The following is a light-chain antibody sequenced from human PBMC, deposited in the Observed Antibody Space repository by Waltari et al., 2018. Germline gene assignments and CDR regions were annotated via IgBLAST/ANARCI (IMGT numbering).Light chain of an antibody. CDR3: GSYTSSSSLDVV. CDR1: RSDIGGYNY. J-gene: IGLJ3*02. CDR2: EVS. Sequence: QSALTQPASVSGSPGQSITIPCTGTRSDIGGYNYVSWYQQHPGKAPKVIIYEVSKRPSGVSHRFSGSKSGNTASLTISGLQADDEADYYCGSYTSSSSLDVVFGGGTELTVL. V-gene: IGLV2-14*03.